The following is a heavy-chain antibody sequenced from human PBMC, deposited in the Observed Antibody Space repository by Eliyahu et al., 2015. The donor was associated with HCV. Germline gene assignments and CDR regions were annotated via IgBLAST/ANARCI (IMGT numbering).Heavy chain of an antibody. Sequence: EVQLVESGGGLVKPGGCLRLSCVASGFSFNXYTIXWVRQAPGKGLXXVACXDADSNYIYYGDSVKGRFTISRDNAKNSLYLQMNSLSAEDTALYYCARGKSTLYGSQTCRQSFDYWGQGTLVTVST. CDR2: XDADSNYI. V-gene: IGHV3-21*02. CDR1: GFSFNXYT. CDR3: ARGKSTLYGSQTCRQSFDY. J-gene: IGHJ4*02. D-gene: IGHD3-10*01.